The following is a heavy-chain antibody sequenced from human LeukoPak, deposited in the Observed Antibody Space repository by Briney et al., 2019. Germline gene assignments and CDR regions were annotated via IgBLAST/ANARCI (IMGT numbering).Heavy chain of an antibody. CDR1: GYIFTGYY. V-gene: IGHV1-2*02. Sequence: ASVKVSCKASGYIFTGYYMHWVRQAPGQGLEWMGWINPDSSATDYAQNFQGRVTMTRDTSISTAYMELSRLRSDDTAVYYCARPVGSGSLSAFDIWGQGTMVTVSS. J-gene: IGHJ3*02. CDR3: ARPVGSGSLSAFDI. CDR2: INPDSSAT. D-gene: IGHD3-10*01.